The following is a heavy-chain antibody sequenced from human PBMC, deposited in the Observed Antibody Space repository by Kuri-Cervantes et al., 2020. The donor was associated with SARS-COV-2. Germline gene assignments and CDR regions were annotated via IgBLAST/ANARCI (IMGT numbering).Heavy chain of an antibody. Sequence: LSLTCAASGFTFSSYAMSWVRQAPGKGLGWVSAISGSGGSTYYEDSVKGRFTISRDNSKNTLYLQMNSLRAEDTAVYYCAKGGMTTVTALDWYFDLWGRGTLVTVSS. CDR1: GFTFSSYA. D-gene: IGHD4-17*01. CDR3: AKGGMTTVTALDWYFDL. CDR2: ISGSGGST. J-gene: IGHJ2*01. V-gene: IGHV3-23*01.